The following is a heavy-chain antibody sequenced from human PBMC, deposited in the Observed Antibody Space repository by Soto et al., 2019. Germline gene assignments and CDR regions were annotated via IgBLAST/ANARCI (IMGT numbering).Heavy chain of an antibody. CDR2: IYYSGTT. CDR3: ARHGNIQYSFGYGFIY. V-gene: IGHV4-59*08. J-gene: IGHJ4*02. D-gene: IGHD5-18*01. Sequence: PSETLSLTCTVSGGSISSYYWSWIRQPPGKGLEWIGYIYYSGTTNYNPSLKSRVSISVDTSKNQFSLKLSSVTAADTAVYYCARHGNIQYSFGYGFIYWGQGTLVTVSS. CDR1: GGSISSYY.